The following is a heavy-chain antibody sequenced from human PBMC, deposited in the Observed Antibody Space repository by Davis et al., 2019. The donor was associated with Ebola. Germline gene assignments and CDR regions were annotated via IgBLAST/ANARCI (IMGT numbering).Heavy chain of an antibody. CDR3: ARGPDIVVVPGAVYYYYYGMDV. D-gene: IGHD2-2*01. J-gene: IGHJ6*02. Sequence: AASVKVSCKASGYTFTSYGISWVRQAPGQGLEWMGWISAYNGNTNYAQKLQGRVTMTTGTSTSTAYMELRSLRSDDTAVYYCARGPDIVVVPGAVYYYYYGMDVWGQGTTVTVSS. CDR2: ISAYNGNT. V-gene: IGHV1-18*01. CDR1: GYTFTSYG.